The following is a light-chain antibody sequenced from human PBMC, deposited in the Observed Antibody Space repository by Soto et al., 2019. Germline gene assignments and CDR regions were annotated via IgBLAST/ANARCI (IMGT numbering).Light chain of an antibody. J-gene: IGKJ2*01. V-gene: IGKV1-33*01. CDR1: QDIGNY. Sequence: DIHMTQSPSSLSASVGDRVTISCQASQDIGNYLNWYQQKPGKVPKLLIFDASHLQTGVPSRFSGGGSGTDFTFTISSLQPEDIATDYRHQYDHLPLYSFGQGTKV. CDR3: HQYDHLPLYS. CDR2: DAS.